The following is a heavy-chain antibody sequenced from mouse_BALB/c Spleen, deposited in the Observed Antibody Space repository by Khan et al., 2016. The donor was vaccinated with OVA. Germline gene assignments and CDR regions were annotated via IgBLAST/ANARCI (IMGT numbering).Heavy chain of an antibody. CDR2: ISYSGST. CDR1: GYSITSGYG. CDR3: ARTARIKY. Sequence: VQLKESGPGLVKPSQSLSLTCTVTGYSITSGYGWNWIRQFPGNKLEWMGYISYSGSTNYNPSLKIRISITRDTSKNQFFLQLTSVTTEDTATYYCARTARIKYWGQGTTLTVSS. J-gene: IGHJ2*01. D-gene: IGHD1-2*01. V-gene: IGHV3-2*02.